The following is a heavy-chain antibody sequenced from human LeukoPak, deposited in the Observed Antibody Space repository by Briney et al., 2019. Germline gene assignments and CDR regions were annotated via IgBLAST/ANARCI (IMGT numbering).Heavy chain of an antibody. CDR2: ISTGGDDT. V-gene: IGHV3-23*01. Sequence: GGSLRLSCAASGFIFSGYTMSWVRQAPGKGLEWVSAISTGGDDTNYADSVKGRFTISRDSSKNTLSLHINSLRAEDTAIYYCARRSRSWGVFDIWGQGTMVTVSS. CDR1: GFIFSGYT. CDR3: ARRSRSWGVFDI. D-gene: IGHD7-27*01. J-gene: IGHJ3*02.